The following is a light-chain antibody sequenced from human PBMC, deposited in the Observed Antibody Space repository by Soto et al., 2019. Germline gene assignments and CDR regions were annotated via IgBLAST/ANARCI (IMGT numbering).Light chain of an antibody. CDR1: QSVTSY. CDR3: QQHSNLVT. CDR2: DAS. Sequence: EIVLTQSPATLSLSPGERATLSCRASQSVTSYLAWDQHKPGQAPRLLIYDASNRATGIPARFSGSGSGTDFTLTISSLEPDDFAVYYCQQHSNLVTFGQGTRLEIK. V-gene: IGKV3-11*01. J-gene: IGKJ5*01.